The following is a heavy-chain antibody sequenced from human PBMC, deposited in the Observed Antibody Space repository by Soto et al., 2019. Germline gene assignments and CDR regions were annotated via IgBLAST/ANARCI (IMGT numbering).Heavy chain of an antibody. D-gene: IGHD6-19*01. J-gene: IGHJ4*02. CDR1: GGSISSGGYY. Sequence: QVQLQESGPGLVKPSQTLSLTCTVSGGSISSGGYYWSWIRQHPGKGLEWIGYIYYSGSTYYNPSPKSRVTISVDTSKNQFSLKLSSVTAADTAVYYCASGRRSSGWYPYFDYWGQGTLVTVSS. CDR3: ASGRRSSGWYPYFDY. CDR2: IYYSGST. V-gene: IGHV4-31*03.